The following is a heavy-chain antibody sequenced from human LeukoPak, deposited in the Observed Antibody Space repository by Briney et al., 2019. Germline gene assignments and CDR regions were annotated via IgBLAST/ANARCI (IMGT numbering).Heavy chain of an antibody. Sequence: AGSLRLYCSASGFTFSSYGMHRVRQGPGQGLEWVAVISYDGSNKYYSDSVKGRFTISRDNSKNTLYLQMNSLRAEDTAAYYCAKDRGNSLWGQGTLVTVSS. J-gene: IGHJ4*02. CDR1: GFTFSSYG. CDR3: AKDRGNSL. CDR2: ISYDGSNK. V-gene: IGHV3-30*18. D-gene: IGHD4-23*01.